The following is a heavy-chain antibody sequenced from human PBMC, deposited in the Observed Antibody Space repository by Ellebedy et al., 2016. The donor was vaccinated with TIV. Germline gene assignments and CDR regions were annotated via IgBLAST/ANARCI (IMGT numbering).Heavy chain of an antibody. CDR2: IYPGDSDT. CDR3: ARVVVVAATNHDAFDI. Sequence: KVSCKGSGYSFTSYWIGWVRQMPGKGLEWMGIIYPGDSDTRYSPSFQGQVTISADKSISTAYLQWSSLKASDTAMYYCARVVVVAATNHDAFDIWGQGTMVTVSS. J-gene: IGHJ3*02. V-gene: IGHV5-51*01. D-gene: IGHD2-15*01. CDR1: GYSFTSYW.